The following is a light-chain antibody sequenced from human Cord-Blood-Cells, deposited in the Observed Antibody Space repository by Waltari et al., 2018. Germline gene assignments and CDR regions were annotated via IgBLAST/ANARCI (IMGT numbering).Light chain of an antibody. CDR3: QAQNT. Sequence: QSPDSLAVSLGERATINCKSSQSVLYSSNNKNYLAWYQQKPGQPPKLLIYWASTRESGVPDRFSGSGSGTDFTLTISSLQAEDVAVYYCQAQNTFGQGTKLEIK. CDR2: WAS. CDR1: QSVLYSSNNKNY. J-gene: IGKJ2*01. V-gene: IGKV4-1*01.